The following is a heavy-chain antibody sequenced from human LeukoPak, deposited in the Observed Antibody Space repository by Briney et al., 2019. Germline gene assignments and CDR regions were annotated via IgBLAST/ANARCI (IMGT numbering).Heavy chain of an antibody. Sequence: PSETLSLTCTVSGGSISSGSYYWSWIRQPAGKGLEWIGRIYTSGSTNYNPSLKSRVTISVDTSKNQFSLKLSSVTAADTAVYYCARDSGSPGAGIYYYYYMDVWGKGTTVTISS. CDR1: GGSISSGSYY. J-gene: IGHJ6*03. CDR2: IYTSGST. D-gene: IGHD3-10*01. CDR3: ARDSGSPGAGIYYYYYMDV. V-gene: IGHV4-61*02.